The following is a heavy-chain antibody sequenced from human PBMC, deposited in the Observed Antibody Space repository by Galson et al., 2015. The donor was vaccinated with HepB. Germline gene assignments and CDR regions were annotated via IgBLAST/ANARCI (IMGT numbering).Heavy chain of an antibody. CDR1: GLTVSSNY. CDR2: IYSDGST. J-gene: IGHJ6*02. CDR3: ARRALYGDHYYGMDV. Sequence: SLRLSCAASGLTVSSNYMSWVRQAPGKGLEWVSVIYSDGSTYYADSVKGRFTIPRDNSKNTLYLQMNSLRAEDAAVYYCARRALYGDHYYGMDVWGQGTTVTVSS. V-gene: IGHV3-53*01. D-gene: IGHD4-17*01.